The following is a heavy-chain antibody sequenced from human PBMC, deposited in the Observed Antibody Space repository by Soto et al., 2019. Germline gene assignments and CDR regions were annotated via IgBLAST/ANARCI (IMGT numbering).Heavy chain of an antibody. CDR2: ISPDGSEE. D-gene: IGHD6-13*01. V-gene: IGHV3-7*03. Sequence: GGSLRLSCAASGFTFSWYWMRWVRQAPGNGLDWVANISPDGSEENYVDSAKGRFTISRDNARNSPYLQMNSLRAEDTAVYYCVAGNTYWGEGTPVTVSS. CDR3: VAGNTY. CDR1: GFTFSWYW. J-gene: IGHJ4*02.